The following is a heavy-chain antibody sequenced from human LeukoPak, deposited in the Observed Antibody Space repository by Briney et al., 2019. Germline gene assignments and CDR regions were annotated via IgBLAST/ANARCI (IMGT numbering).Heavy chain of an antibody. V-gene: IGHV4-59*02. Sequence: SETLSLTCTVSGGSVSDYYWSWIRQSPGKGLEWIGYIYYTETSYNPSLKSRVTISADTSKNQFSLKLSSVTAADTAVYYCARLPPRRGYTDWGQGTLVTVSS. J-gene: IGHJ4*02. CDR1: GGSVSDYY. CDR3: ARLPPRRGYTD. CDR2: IYYTET. D-gene: IGHD5-18*01.